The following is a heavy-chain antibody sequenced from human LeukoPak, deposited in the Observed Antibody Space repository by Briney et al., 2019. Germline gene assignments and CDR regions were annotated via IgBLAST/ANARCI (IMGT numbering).Heavy chain of an antibody. J-gene: IGHJ5*02. CDR1: GFTFSSYS. V-gene: IGHV3-21*01. D-gene: IGHD3-3*02. CDR3: ARDLHFWEPPTHGNWFDP. CDR2: ISSTSGYI. Sequence: GGSLRLSCAASGFTFSSYSMKWVRQAPGKGLEWVSSISSTSGYINYADSVKGRFTISRDNAKNSLYLQMNSLRAEDTAVYYCARDLHFWEPPTHGNWFDPWGQGTLVTVSS.